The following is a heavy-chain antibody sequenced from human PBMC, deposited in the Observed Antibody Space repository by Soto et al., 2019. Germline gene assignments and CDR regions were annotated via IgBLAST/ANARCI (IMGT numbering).Heavy chain of an antibody. CDR3: ARDRTFNFYYGMDV. CDR2: ISGSGVST. V-gene: IGHV3-23*01. CDR1: GFTLKDFA. Sequence: GGSLRLSCAASGFTLKDFAMSWVRLAPGRGLEWVSGISGSGVSTYYAASVKGRFTISRDNSKITVYLQMNSLRDEDTAIYYCARDRTFNFYYGMDVWGQGTTVTVSS. J-gene: IGHJ6*02.